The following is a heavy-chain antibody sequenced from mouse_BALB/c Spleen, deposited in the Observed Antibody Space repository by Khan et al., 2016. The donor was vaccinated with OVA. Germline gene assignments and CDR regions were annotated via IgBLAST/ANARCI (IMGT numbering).Heavy chain of an antibody. D-gene: IGHD2-4*01. Sequence: VQLKESGPGLVKPSQSLSLTCTVTGYSITSEYAWNWIRQFPGNKLEWMCYINYSGNTRFNPSLRSRISITRDTSKNQFILQLNSVTTEDTATYYCARKDYYDYDPFPYWGQGTLVTVSA. J-gene: IGHJ3*01. CDR3: ARKDYYDYDPFPY. CDR2: INYSGNT. V-gene: IGHV3-2*02. CDR1: GYSITSEYA.